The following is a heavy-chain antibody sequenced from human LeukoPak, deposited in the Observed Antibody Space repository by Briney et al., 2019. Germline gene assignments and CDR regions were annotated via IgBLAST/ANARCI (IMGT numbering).Heavy chain of an antibody. CDR3: ARDNCSGGSCPYSPADY. D-gene: IGHD2-15*01. Sequence: ASVKVSCKASGYTFTSYYMHWVRQAPGQGLEWMGIINPSGGSTSYAQKFQGRVTMTRDTSTSTVYMELSSLRPEDTAVYYCARDNCSGGSCPYSPADYWGQGTLVTVSS. J-gene: IGHJ4*02. CDR2: INPSGGST. V-gene: IGHV1-46*01. CDR1: GYTFTSYY.